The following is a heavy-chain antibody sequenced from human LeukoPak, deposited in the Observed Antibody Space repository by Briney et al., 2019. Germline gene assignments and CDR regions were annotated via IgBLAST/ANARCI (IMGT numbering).Heavy chain of an antibody. Sequence: GGSLRLSCAASGFTFSSYAMHWVRQAPGKGLEWVAVISYDGSNKYYADSVKGRFTISRDNSKNTLYLQMNSLRAEDTAVYYCARDHPPYGDYPFWYFDHWGQGTLVTVSS. CDR1: GFTFSSYA. D-gene: IGHD4-17*01. J-gene: IGHJ4*02. CDR2: ISYDGSNK. V-gene: IGHV3-30*04. CDR3: ARDHPPYGDYPFWYFDH.